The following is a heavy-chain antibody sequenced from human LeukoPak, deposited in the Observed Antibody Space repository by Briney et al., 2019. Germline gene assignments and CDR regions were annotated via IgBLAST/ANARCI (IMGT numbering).Heavy chain of an antibody. CDR1: GYTFSTYY. J-gene: IGHJ1*01. D-gene: IGHD3-22*01. V-gene: IGHV1-2*02. Sequence: ASVTVSCKASGYTFSTYYIHWVRQAPGQGLEWMGWINFNSGGTNYAQKFQGRVTMTRDTSFSTAYMELSRLRSDDTAVYYCARDSGGGYYYGSSDYYAEYFQHWGQGTLVTVSS. CDR3: ARDSGGGYYYGSSDYYAEYFQH. CDR2: INFNSGGT.